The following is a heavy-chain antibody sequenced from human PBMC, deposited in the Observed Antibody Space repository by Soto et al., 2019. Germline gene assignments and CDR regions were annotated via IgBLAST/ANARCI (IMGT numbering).Heavy chain of an antibody. Sequence: EVQLVESGGGLVKPGGSLRLACAASGFTFNNAWMNCFCQVPGKGLEWAGHIKSKTDRGTPDCAAPVKGRFSISRDDSKNTLYLQIDSLKSEDTAVYYCTTAYYAFWSGYAFDYWGQGTLVTVSA. V-gene: IGHV3-15*07. CDR1: GFTFNNAW. J-gene: IGHJ4*02. D-gene: IGHD3-3*01. CDR2: IKSKTDRGTP. CDR3: TTAYYAFWSGYAFDY.